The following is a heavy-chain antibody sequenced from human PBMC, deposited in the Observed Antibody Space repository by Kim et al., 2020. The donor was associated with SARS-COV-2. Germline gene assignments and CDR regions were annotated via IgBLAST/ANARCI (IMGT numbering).Heavy chain of an antibody. CDR3: AREVTYFGAGTSLFDY. Sequence: PSPTSRVTISVDTSKNQFSLKLNSLTAADAAVYYCAREVTYFGAGTSLFDYWGQGTLVTVSS. D-gene: IGHD6-19*01. V-gene: IGHV4-59*01. J-gene: IGHJ4*02.